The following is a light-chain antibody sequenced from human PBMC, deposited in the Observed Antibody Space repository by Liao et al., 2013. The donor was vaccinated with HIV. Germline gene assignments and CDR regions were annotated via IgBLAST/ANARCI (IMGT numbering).Light chain of an antibody. Sequence: SYVLTQPPSVSVAPGKTARITCGGNNIGSKSMHWYQQKPGQAPVLVISYDSDRPSGIPERFSGSNSGNTATLTISRVEAGDEADYYCQVWDNSVDRVVFGGGTKLTVL. CDR2: YDS. J-gene: IGLJ2*01. CDR1: NIGSKS. V-gene: IGLV3-21*04. CDR3: QVWDNSVDRVV.